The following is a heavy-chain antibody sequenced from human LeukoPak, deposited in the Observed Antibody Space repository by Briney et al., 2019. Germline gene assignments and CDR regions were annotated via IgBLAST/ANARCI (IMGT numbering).Heavy chain of an antibody. D-gene: IGHD6-19*01. Sequence: GGSLRLSCAASGFTFSSYSMNWVRQAPGKGLEWVSSISSSSSYIYYADSVKGRFTISRDNAKNSLYLQMNSLRAEDTAAYYCARDPTAVAGTSDYWGQGTLVTVSS. CDR1: GFTFSSYS. CDR3: ARDPTAVAGTSDY. J-gene: IGHJ4*02. V-gene: IGHV3-21*01. CDR2: ISSSSSYI.